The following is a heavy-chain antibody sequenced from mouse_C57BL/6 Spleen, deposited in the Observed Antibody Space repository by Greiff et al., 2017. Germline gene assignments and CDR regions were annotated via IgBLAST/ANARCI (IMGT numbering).Heavy chain of an antibody. D-gene: IGHD4-1*01. J-gene: IGHJ2*01. CDR2: ISYDGSN. CDR1: GYSITSGYY. CDR3: ASGTGYFDY. V-gene: IGHV3-6*01. Sequence: EVKLQESGPGLVKPSQSLSLTCSVTGYSITSGYYWNWIRQFPGNKLEWMGYISYDGSNNYNPSLKNRISITRDTSKNQFFLKLNSVTTEDTATYYCASGTGYFDYWGQGTTLTVSS.